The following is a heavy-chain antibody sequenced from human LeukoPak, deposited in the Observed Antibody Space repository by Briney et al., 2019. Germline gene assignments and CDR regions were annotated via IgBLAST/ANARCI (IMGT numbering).Heavy chain of an antibody. J-gene: IGHJ4*02. V-gene: IGHV3-23*01. Sequence: PGGSLRLSCAASGFTFSSYAMSWVRQAPGKGLEWVSAISGSGGSTYYADSVKGRFTISRDNYKNTLYLQMNSLRAEETAVYYCAKKSAVRVDIVATAYFDYWGQGTLVTVSS. D-gene: IGHD5-12*01. CDR3: AKKSAVRVDIVATAYFDY. CDR1: GFTFSSYA. CDR2: ISGSGGST.